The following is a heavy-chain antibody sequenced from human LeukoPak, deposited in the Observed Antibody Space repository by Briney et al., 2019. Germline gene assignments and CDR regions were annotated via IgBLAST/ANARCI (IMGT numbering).Heavy chain of an antibody. D-gene: IGHD2-15*01. CDR3: ARSYSPSGDYYYYGMDV. CDR2: ISSSSSYI. CDR1: GFTFSSYS. J-gene: IGHJ6*02. V-gene: IGHV3-21*01. Sequence: GGSLRLSCAASGFTFSSYSMNWVRQAPGKGLEWVSSISSSSSYIYYADSVKGRFTISRDNAKNSLYLQMNSLRAEDTAMYYCARSYSPSGDYYYYGMDVWGQGTTVIVSS.